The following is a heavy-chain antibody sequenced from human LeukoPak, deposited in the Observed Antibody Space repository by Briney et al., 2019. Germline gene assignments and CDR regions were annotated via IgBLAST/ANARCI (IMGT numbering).Heavy chain of an antibody. CDR1: GNSISSYY. CDR2: IYYSGST. CDR3: ARLLYDSSGYIYGMDV. V-gene: IGHV4-59*08. Sequence: KTSETLSLTCTVSGNSISSYYWSWIRQPAGKGLEGIGYIYYSGSTNYNPSLKSRVTISVDTSKNQFSLKLSSVTAADTAVYYCARLLYDSSGYIYGMDVWGQGTTVTVSS. J-gene: IGHJ6*02. D-gene: IGHD3-22*01.